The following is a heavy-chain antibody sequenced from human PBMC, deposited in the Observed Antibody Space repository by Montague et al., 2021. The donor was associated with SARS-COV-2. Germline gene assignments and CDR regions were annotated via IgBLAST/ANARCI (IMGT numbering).Heavy chain of an antibody. J-gene: IGHJ5*02. Sequence: SETLSLTCTVSGGSITSYYWSWIRQPPGKGLEWIGHIYYTGSTNYNPSLKSRGTISVDKSKSQFSLRLSSVTAADTAVYYCARSGFYDLLTGYSFGSIDPWGQGTLVTVSS. CDR1: GGSITSYY. CDR2: IYYTGST. CDR3: ARSGFYDLLTGYSFGSIDP. D-gene: IGHD3-9*01. V-gene: IGHV4-59*01.